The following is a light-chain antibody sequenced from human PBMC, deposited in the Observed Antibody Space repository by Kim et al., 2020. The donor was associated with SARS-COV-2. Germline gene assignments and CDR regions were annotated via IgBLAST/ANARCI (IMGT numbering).Light chain of an antibody. Sequence: SASQGQQATISCSGDRVGDSYVWWYQQKVGQPPVLVVYHDSKRTSGIPERFAGSNSGNTATLTITETQAMDEADYYCQAWESITVVFGGGTQLTVL. CDR2: HDS. V-gene: IGLV3-1*01. CDR1: RVGDSY. CDR3: QAWESITVV. J-gene: IGLJ2*01.